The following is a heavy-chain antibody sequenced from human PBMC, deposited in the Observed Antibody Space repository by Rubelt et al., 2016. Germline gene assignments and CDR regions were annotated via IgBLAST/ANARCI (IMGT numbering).Heavy chain of an antibody. V-gene: IGHV3-15*07. CDR1: SNAW. CDR3: TTDWRYSSGWYGRVDY. D-gene: IGHD6-19*01. Sequence: SNAWMNWVRQAPGKGLEWVGRIKSKTDGGTTDYAAPVKGRFTIPRDDAKNTRNLQMNSLKTEDTAVYYCTTDWRYSSGWYGRVDYWGQGTLVTVSS. CDR2: IKSKTDGGTT. J-gene: IGHJ4*02.